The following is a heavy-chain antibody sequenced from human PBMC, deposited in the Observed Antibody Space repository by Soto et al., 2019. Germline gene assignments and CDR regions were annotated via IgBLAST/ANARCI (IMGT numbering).Heavy chain of an antibody. D-gene: IGHD6-13*01. CDR1: GFTVSSNY. Sequence: GGSLRLSCAASGFTVSSNYISWVRHAPRNGLGRVSVIYSGGSPYYADSVKGPFNISRDHSTDKLYLQINSLRAEDTAVYYCASNTGIDAAGLISWGQGTLVTVSS. CDR2: IYSGGSP. CDR3: ASNTGIDAAGLIS. V-gene: IGHV3-53*05. J-gene: IGHJ5*02.